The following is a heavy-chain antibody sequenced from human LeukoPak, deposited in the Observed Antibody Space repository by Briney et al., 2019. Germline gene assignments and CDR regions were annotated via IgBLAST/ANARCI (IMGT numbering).Heavy chain of an antibody. Sequence: EGSLRLSCAASGFTFSSYAMSWVRQAPGKGLEWVSAISGSGGSTYYADSVKGRFTISRDNSKNTLYLQMNSLRAEDTAVYYCAKGSYGGNRHDAFDIWGQGTMVTVSS. D-gene: IGHD4-23*01. V-gene: IGHV3-23*01. CDR1: GFTFSSYA. CDR2: ISGSGGST. J-gene: IGHJ3*02. CDR3: AKGSYGGNRHDAFDI.